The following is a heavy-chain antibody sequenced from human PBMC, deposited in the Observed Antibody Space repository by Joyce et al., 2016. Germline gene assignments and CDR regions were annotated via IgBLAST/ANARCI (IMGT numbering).Heavy chain of an antibody. D-gene: IGHD2-15*01. CDR1: GFTFSGYG. Sequence: KLVESGGGVVRPGRYLRVSWAASGFTFSGYGLHWVRQAPGQGLEWVAVISYDGKSKYYGASVKGRFTISRDDSRNTVYLQMSSLRPEHTAVYYCAKGGWVANDAFDVWGQGTVVTVSS. CDR2: ISYDGKSK. J-gene: IGHJ3*01. V-gene: IGHV3-30*18. CDR3: AKGGWVANDAFDV.